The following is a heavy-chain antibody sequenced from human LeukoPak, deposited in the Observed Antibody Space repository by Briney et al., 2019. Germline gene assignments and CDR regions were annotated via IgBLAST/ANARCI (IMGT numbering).Heavy chain of an antibody. J-gene: IGHJ4*02. CDR2: TSFDESTK. V-gene: IGHV3-30-3*01. CDR1: GFIFRDYV. D-gene: IGHD5-12*01. Sequence: GRSLRLSCAASGFIFRDYVMNWVRQAPGKGLDGVAVTSFDESTKHYAVSVQGRFTISRDNSKNTLYLQMNSLRAEDTAVYFCARDAGWLRSFDYWGQGTLVTVSS. CDR3: ARDAGWLRSFDY.